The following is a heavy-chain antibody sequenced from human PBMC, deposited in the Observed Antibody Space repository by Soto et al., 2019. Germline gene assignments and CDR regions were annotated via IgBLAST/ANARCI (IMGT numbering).Heavy chain of an antibody. D-gene: IGHD3-16*01. V-gene: IGHV1-3*01. Sequence: ASVKVSCKASGYTFTSYAMHWVRQAPGQRLEWMGWINAGNGNTKYSQKFQGRVTMTEDTSTDTAYMELSSLRSEDTAVYYCATGLEDYAPGGYYFDYWGQGTLVTVSS. CDR1: GYTFTSYA. CDR3: ATGLEDYAPGGYYFDY. J-gene: IGHJ4*02. CDR2: INAGNGNT.